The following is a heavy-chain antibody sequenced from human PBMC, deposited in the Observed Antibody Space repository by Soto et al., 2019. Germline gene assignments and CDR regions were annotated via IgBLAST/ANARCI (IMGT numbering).Heavy chain of an antibody. CDR2: IYHSGST. D-gene: IGHD1-26*01. J-gene: IGHJ6*02. CDR1: GGSVSQNYW. Sequence: SETLSLTCTVSGGSVSQNYWWSWVRQSPGKGPEWIGKIYHSGSTNYSPSLKSRVTMSVDKSKNQFSLRLTSVTAADTAVYYCARTSEAPDYFYGMDVWGQGTTVTVSS. V-gene: IGHV4-4*02. CDR3: ARTSEAPDYFYGMDV.